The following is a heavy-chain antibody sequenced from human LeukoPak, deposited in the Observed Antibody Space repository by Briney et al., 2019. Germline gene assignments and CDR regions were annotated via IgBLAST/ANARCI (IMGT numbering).Heavy chain of an antibody. V-gene: IGHV4-39*01. Sequence: SETLSLTCTVSGGSISSSSYYWGWIRQPPGKGLEWIGSIYYSGSTYYNPSLKSRVTISVDTSKNQFPLKLSSVTAADTAVYYCATRNSYDSSGYYRMTWGQGTLVTVSS. CDR2: IYYSGST. CDR3: ATRNSYDSSGYYRMT. J-gene: IGHJ4*02. CDR1: GGSISSSSYY. D-gene: IGHD3-22*01.